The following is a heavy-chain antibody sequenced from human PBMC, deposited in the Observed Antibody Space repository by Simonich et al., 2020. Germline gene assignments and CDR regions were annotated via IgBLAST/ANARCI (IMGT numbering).Heavy chain of an antibody. D-gene: IGHD6-19*01. CDR1: GFTFSSYS. CDR2: ISSSSSYI. Sequence: EVQLVGSGGGLVKPGGSLRLSCAASGFTFSSYSMNWVRQAPGKGLEWVSSISSSSSYIYYADSGKGRFTISRDNAKNSLYLQRNSLRAEDTAVYYCARWIAVAGTGAYGMDVWGQGTTVTVSS. CDR3: ARWIAVAGTGAYGMDV. J-gene: IGHJ6*02. V-gene: IGHV3-21*01.